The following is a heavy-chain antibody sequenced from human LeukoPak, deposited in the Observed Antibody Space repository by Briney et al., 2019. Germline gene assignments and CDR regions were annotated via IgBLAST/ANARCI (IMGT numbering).Heavy chain of an antibody. J-gene: IGHJ4*02. CDR1: GFTFDDYG. D-gene: IGHD6-19*01. Sequence: PGGSLRLSCAASGFTFDDYGMSWVRQAPGKGLEWVSGINWNGGSTGYADSVKGRFTISRDNAKNSLYLQMNSLRAEDTALYYCARDVAEQWLVPYFDYWGQGTLVTVSS. CDR2: INWNGGST. CDR3: ARDVAEQWLVPYFDY. V-gene: IGHV3-20*04.